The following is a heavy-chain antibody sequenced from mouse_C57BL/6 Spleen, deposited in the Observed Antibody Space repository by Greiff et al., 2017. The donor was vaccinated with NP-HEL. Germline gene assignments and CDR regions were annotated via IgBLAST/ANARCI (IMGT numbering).Heavy chain of an antibody. CDR3: ARSFGNYVDWYFDV. Sequence: QVQLQQSGAELARPGASVKMSCKASGYTFTSYTMHWVKQRPGQGLEWIGYINPSSGYTKYNQKFKDKATLTADKSSSTAYLQLSSLTSEDSAVYYCARSFGNYVDWYFDVWGTGTTVTVSS. CDR1: GYTFTSYT. V-gene: IGHV1-4*01. D-gene: IGHD2-1*01. J-gene: IGHJ1*03. CDR2: INPSSGYT.